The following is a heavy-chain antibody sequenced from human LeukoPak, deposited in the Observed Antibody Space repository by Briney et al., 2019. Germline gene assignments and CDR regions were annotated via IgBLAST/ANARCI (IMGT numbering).Heavy chain of an antibody. D-gene: IGHD2-2*01. J-gene: IGHJ6*03. CDR3: ARGQVVVVPAAMYYYYYMDV. CDR1: GDSISRYY. Sequence: KSSETLSLTCTVSGDSISRYYWSWIRQSPGKGLEWIAYIYYSGSTNYNPSLKSRVTISVDTSKNQFSLKLSSVTAADTAVYYCARGQVVVVPAAMYYYYYMDVWGKGTTVTVSS. V-gene: IGHV4-59*12. CDR2: IYYSGST.